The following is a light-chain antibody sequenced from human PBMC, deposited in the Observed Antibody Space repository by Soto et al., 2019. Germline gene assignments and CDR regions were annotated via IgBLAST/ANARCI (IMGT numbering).Light chain of an antibody. V-gene: IGKV1-39*01. Sequence: DIQMTQSPSSLSASVGDRVTITCRASQSISSYLNWYQQKPGKAPKFLIYAASSLQSGVPLRFSGSGSGTDFTLTISSLQPEDFATYYCQQSYSTPPTFGQGTKVEFK. CDR3: QQSYSTPPT. CDR2: AAS. CDR1: QSISSY. J-gene: IGKJ1*01.